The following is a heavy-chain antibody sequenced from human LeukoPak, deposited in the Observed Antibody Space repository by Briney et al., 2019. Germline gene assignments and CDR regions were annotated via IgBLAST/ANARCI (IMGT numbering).Heavy chain of an antibody. CDR3: ARSGNPYYYDSSGYFDY. CDR1: GGTFSSYA. D-gene: IGHD3-22*01. J-gene: IGHJ4*02. Sequence: SVKVSCKASGGTFSSYAISWVRQAPGQGLEGMGGIIPIFGTANYAQKFQGRVTITADESTSTAYIEPSSLRAEDTAVYYCARSGNPYYYDSSGYFDYWGQGTLVTVSS. CDR2: IIPIFGTA. V-gene: IGHV1-69*01.